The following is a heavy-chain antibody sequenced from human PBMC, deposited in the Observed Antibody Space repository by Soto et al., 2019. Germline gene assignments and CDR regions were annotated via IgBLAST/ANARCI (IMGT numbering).Heavy chain of an antibody. Sequence: GGSLRLSCAASGFTFSSYAMSWVRQAPGKGLEWVSAISGSGGSTYYADSVKGRFTISRDNSKNTLYLQMNSLRAEDTAVYYCASICSNYHDAYDIWGQGTMVTVSS. CDR1: GFTFSSYA. V-gene: IGHV3-23*01. CDR2: ISGSGGST. D-gene: IGHD4-4*01. CDR3: ASICSNYHDAYDI. J-gene: IGHJ3*02.